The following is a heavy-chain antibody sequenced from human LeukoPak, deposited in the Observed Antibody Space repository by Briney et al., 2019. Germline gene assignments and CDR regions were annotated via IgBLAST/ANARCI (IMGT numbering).Heavy chain of an antibody. CDR2: IYYSGST. Sequence: PSETLSLTCTVSGGSISSYYWSWIRQPPGKGLEWIGYIYYSGSTNYNPSLKSRVTISVDTSKNQFSLKLSSVTAADTAVYYCASSPFYGPRYFDYWGQGTLVTVSS. V-gene: IGHV4-59*08. CDR1: GGSISSYY. CDR3: ASSPFYGPRYFDY. D-gene: IGHD2/OR15-2a*01. J-gene: IGHJ4*02.